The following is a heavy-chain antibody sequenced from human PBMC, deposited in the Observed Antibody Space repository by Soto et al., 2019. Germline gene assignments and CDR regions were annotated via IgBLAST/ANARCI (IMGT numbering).Heavy chain of an antibody. J-gene: IGHJ6*02. CDR2: ISGSGGST. Sequence: PGGSLRLSCASSGFTFSSYAMSWVRQAPGKVLEWVSAISGSGGSTYYADSVKGRFTISRDNSKNTLYLQMNSLRAEDTAVYYCAKADYDILTGPGHYGMDVWGQGTTVTVSS. D-gene: IGHD3-9*01. V-gene: IGHV3-23*01. CDR3: AKADYDILTGPGHYGMDV. CDR1: GFTFSSYA.